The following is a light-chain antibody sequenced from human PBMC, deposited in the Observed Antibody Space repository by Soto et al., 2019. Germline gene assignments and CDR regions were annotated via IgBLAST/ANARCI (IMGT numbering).Light chain of an antibody. Sequence: QSALTQPASVSGSPGQSITISCTGTSSDVGSYNPVSWYQQHPGKAPKLMIYEDNKRPSGVSNRFSGSKSGNTASLTISGLQADDEADYYCCSYAGSTTYVFGTGTKLTVL. J-gene: IGLJ1*01. CDR1: SSDVGSYNP. V-gene: IGLV2-23*01. CDR3: CSYAGSTTYV. CDR2: EDN.